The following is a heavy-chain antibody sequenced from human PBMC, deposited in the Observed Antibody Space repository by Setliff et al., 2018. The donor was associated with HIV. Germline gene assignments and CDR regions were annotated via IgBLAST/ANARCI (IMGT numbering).Heavy chain of an antibody. CDR3: ARDVGAGQWLPDAFDI. CDR2: IRYTGSNK. J-gene: IGHJ3*02. D-gene: IGHD6-19*01. CDR1: GFTLSSYG. Sequence: PAGTLTLSCTASGFTLSSYGIHWVRQAPGKGLELVSFIRYTGSNKYYADAVMGRFTISRDNSKNTLYLQMNSLGAEDTAPYYCARDVGAGQWLPDAFDIWGQGTMVTVSS. V-gene: IGHV3-30*02.